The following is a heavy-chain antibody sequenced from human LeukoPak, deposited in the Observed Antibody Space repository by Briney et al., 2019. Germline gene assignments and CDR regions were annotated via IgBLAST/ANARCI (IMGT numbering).Heavy chain of an antibody. CDR1: GSSITRGDY. V-gene: IGHV4-38-2*02. CDR2: IYHSGST. J-gene: IGHJ6*03. Sequence: SETLSLTCTVSGSSITRGDYWGWIRQSPGKGLEWIGAIYHSGSTYYNPSLKRRIAISVDTSRNQFSLRLSSVSAADTAVYYCARSGPYYYHYVDVWGKGTTVTVSS. D-gene: IGHD3-10*01. CDR3: ARSGPYYYHYVDV.